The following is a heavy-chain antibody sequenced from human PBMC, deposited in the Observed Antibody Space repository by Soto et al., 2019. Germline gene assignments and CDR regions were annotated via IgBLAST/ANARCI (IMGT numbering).Heavy chain of an antibody. D-gene: IGHD2-2*01. CDR1: GGSISSSSYY. V-gene: IGHV4-39*01. J-gene: IGHJ4*02. CDR3: ARVVVPAARIQTFDY. Sequence: QLQLQESGPGLVKPSETLSLTCTVSGGSISSSSYYWGWIRQPPGKGLEWIGSIYYSGSTYYNPSRKSRVTISVDTSKNQFSLKLSSVTAADTAVYYCARVVVPAARIQTFDYWGQGTLVTVSS. CDR2: IYYSGST.